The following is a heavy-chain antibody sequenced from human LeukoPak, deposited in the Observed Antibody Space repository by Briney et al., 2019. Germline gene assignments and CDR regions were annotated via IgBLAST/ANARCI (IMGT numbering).Heavy chain of an antibody. V-gene: IGHV4-4*07. CDR1: GFTFSTYA. J-gene: IGHJ4*02. CDR2: IYTSGST. Sequence: PGGSLRLSCAASGFTFSTYAMSWIRQPAGKGLEWIGRIYTSGSTNYNPSLKSRVTMSVDTSENQFSLNLSSVTAADTAVYYCARDLGSGSYLVFDQWGQGTLVTVSS. CDR3: ARDLGSGSYLVFDQ. D-gene: IGHD1-26*01.